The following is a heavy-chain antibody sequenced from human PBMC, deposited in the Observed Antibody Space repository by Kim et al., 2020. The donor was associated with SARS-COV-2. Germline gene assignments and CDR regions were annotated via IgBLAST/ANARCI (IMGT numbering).Heavy chain of an antibody. J-gene: IGHJ2*01. CDR2: INHSGKT. CDR1: GESFSGFY. V-gene: IGHV4-34*01. Sequence: SETLSLTCAIYGESFSGFYWSWIRQPPGKGLAWIAEINHSGKTNYNPSLKSRVTMTVDTSKNQFSLNLNSVTAADTAVYYCARVRDYYDSSRVNLCWYF. D-gene: IGHD3-22*01. CDR3: ARVRDYYDSSRVNLCWYF.